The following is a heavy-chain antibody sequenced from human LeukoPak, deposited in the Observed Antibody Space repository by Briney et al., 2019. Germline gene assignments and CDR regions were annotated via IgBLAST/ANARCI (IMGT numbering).Heavy chain of an antibody. CDR2: IYPGDSDT. CDR3: ARQNDFRLDY. D-gene: IGHD3-3*01. J-gene: IGHJ4*02. CDR1: GYTFSSYW. Sequence: EPLKISCKGSGYTFSSYWIGWVRQMPGKGLEWMGIIYPGDSDTRYSPSLQGQVTISVDTSIGTAYLQWSSLKASDTAIYYCARQNDFRLDYWGQGTLVTVSS. V-gene: IGHV5-51*01.